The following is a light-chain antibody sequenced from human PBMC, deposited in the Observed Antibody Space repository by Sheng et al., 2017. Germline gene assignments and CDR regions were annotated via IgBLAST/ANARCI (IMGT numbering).Light chain of an antibody. CDR1: QSLLHSNGYNY. Sequence: DIVMTQSPLSLPVTPGEPASISCRSGQSLLHSNGYNYLDWYLQKPGQSPQLLIYLGSNRASGVPDRFSGSGSGTDFTLKISRVEAEDVGVYYCMQALQTPRTFGQGTKVGNQT. CDR3: MQALQTPRT. CDR2: LGS. J-gene: IGKJ1*01. V-gene: IGKV2-28*01.